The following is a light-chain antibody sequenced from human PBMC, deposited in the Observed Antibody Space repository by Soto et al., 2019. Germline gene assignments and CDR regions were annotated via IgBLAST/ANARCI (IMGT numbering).Light chain of an antibody. CDR1: SSNIGSNA. Sequence: QSALTQPPSASGTPGQRVTISCSGSSSNIGSNAVNWYQQLPGTAPKVLIYSNNQRPSGVPDRFSGSKSGTSASLAISGLQSEDEADYYCAAWDDSLNGAVFGGGTQLT. CDR2: SNN. CDR3: AAWDDSLNGAV. J-gene: IGLJ2*01. V-gene: IGLV1-44*01.